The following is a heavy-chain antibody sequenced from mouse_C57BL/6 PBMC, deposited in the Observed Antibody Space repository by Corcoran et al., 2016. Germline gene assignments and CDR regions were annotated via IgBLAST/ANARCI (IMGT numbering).Heavy chain of an antibody. CDR3: ARISNWFAY. V-gene: IGHV9-3*01. Sequence: QIQLVQSGPELKKPGETVKISCKASGYTFTTYGMSWVKQAPGKGLKWMGWINTYSGVPTYADDFKGRFAFSLETSASTAYLQINNLKNEDTATYFCARISNWFAYCGQGTLVTVSA. CDR1: GYTFTTYG. D-gene: IGHD2-5*01. CDR2: INTYSGVP. J-gene: IGHJ3*01.